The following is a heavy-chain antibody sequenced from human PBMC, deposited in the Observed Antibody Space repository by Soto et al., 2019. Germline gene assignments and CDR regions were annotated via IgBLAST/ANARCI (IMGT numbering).Heavy chain of an antibody. CDR2: IIPIFGTA. CDR3: ARRERAAAGLWDY. J-gene: IGHJ4*02. D-gene: IGHD6-13*01. CDR1: GGTFSSYA. V-gene: IGHV1-69*05. Sequence: QIQLVQSGAEVKKPGSSVKVSCKASGGTFSSYAISWVRQAPGQGLEWMGGIIPIFGTANYAQKFQGRVTXTXEXXTSTGYMELSSLRSEDTAVYYCARRERAAAGLWDYWGQGTLVTVSS.